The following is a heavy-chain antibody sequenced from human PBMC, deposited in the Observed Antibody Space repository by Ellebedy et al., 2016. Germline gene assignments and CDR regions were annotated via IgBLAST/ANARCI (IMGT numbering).Heavy chain of an antibody. CDR3: AKDRGGYFDY. CDR2: ISYDGSNK. V-gene: IGHV3-30*18. D-gene: IGHD2-15*01. Sequence: GESLKISXAASGFTFSGYGMHWVRQAPGKGLEWVAVISYDGSNKYYADSVKGRFTISRDNSKNTLYLQMNSLRAEDTAVYYCAKDRGGYFDYWGQGTLVTVSS. J-gene: IGHJ4*02. CDR1: GFTFSGYG.